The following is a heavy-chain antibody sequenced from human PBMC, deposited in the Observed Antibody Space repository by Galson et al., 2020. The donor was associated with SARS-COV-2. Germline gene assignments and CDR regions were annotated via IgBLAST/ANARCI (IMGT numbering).Heavy chain of an antibody. V-gene: IGHV3-73*01. CDR3: TRNVVGATICWYFDL. CDR2: IRSKANSYAP. CDR1: GFTFSGSA. J-gene: IGHJ2*01. D-gene: IGHD1-26*01. Sequence: GGSLRLSCAGSGFTFSGSAMHWVRQASGKGLEWVGLIRSKANSYAPAYAASVKGRFTISRDDSKNTAYLQMNSLKTEDTAVYYCTRNVVGATICWYFDLWGRGTLVTVSS.